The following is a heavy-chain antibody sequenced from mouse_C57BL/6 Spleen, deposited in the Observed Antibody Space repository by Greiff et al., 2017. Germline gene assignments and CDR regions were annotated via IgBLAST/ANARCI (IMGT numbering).Heavy chain of an antibody. CDR2: VYPRRGNT. D-gene: IGHD2-3*01. V-gene: IGHV1-81*01. CDR3: ARVRDGYLDV. CDR1: GYTFTSYG. Sequence: VMLVESGAELARPGASVKLSCKASGYTFTSYGISWVKQRTGQGLEWIGEVYPRRGNTYYNEKFKGKATLTADKSSSTAYMELRSLTSEDSAVYFCARVRDGYLDVWGTGTTVTVSS. J-gene: IGHJ1*03.